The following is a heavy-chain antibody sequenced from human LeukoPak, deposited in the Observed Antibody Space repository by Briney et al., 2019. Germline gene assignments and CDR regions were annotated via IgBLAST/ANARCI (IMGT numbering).Heavy chain of an antibody. Sequence: WASVKVSCKASGYTFTSYGISWVRQAPGQGLEWMGWISAYNGNTNYAQKLQGRVTMTTDTSTSTAYMELRSLRSDDTAVYYCARVPNGITMIVVVPKTYFAYWGQGTLVTVSS. CDR2: ISAYNGNT. J-gene: IGHJ4*02. D-gene: IGHD3-22*01. CDR1: GYTFTSYG. CDR3: ARVPNGITMIVVVPKTYFAY. V-gene: IGHV1-18*01.